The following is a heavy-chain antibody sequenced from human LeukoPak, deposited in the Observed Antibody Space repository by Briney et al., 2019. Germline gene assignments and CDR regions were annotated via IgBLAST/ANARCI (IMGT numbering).Heavy chain of an antibody. CDR1: GFTFDDYT. D-gene: IGHD5-24*01. CDR2: ISWDGGST. V-gene: IGHV3-43*01. J-gene: IGHJ4*02. Sequence: GGSLRLSCAASGFTFDDYTMHWVRQAPGKGLEWVSLISWDGGSTYYADSVKGRFTISRDNSKNSLYLQMNSLRTEDTALYYCAKDSGSRDGYNSFDYWGQGTLVTVSS. CDR3: AKDSGSRDGYNSFDY.